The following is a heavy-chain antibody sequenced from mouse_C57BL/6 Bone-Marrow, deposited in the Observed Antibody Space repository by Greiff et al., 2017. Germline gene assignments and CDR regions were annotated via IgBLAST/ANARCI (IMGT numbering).Heavy chain of an antibody. V-gene: IGHV5-17*01. Sequence: EVQRVESGGGLVKPGGSLKLSCAASGFTFSDYGMHWVRQAPEKGLEWVAYISSGSSTIYYADTVKGRFTISRDNAKNTLFLQMTSLRSEDTAMYYCARPIYYGSRGFAYWGQGTLVTVSA. J-gene: IGHJ3*01. D-gene: IGHD1-1*01. CDR3: ARPIYYGSRGFAY. CDR2: ISSGSSTI. CDR1: GFTFSDYG.